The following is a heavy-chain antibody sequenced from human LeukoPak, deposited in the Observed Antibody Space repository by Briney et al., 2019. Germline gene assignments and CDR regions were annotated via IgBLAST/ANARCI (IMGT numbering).Heavy chain of an antibody. CDR1: GFTFSSYG. Sequence: GGSLRLSCAASGFTFSSYGMKWVRQTPGKGLEWVSYISGSSSGIYYADFVKGRFTISRDNAKKSLYLQMNSLRDEDTAVYYCARARMDVWGQGTTVTVSS. V-gene: IGHV3-48*02. CDR2: ISGSSSGI. J-gene: IGHJ6*02. CDR3: ARARMDV.